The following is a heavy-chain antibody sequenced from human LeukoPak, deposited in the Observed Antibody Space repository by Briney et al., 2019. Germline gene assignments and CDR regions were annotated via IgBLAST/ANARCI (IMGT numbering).Heavy chain of an antibody. CDR1: GGSINNYY. Sequence: PSETLSLTCTVSGGSINNYYWSWIRQPPGKELEWIGYINYTGGTNYNPSLKSRVTILVDPSKNQFSLKLSSVTTADTAVYYCARGGGWYENWGQGTLVTVSS. V-gene: IGHV4-59*01. CDR3: ARGGGWYEN. CDR2: INYTGGT. D-gene: IGHD6-19*01. J-gene: IGHJ4*02.